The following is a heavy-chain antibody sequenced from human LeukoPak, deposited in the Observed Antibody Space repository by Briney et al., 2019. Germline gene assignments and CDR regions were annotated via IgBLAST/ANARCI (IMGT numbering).Heavy chain of an antibody. V-gene: IGHV3-21*01. CDR3: ARDYSNSNNWFDP. Sequence: PGGSLRLSCAASGFSFSSYTMNWVRQAPGKGLEWVSSIAGSSGYISYADSVKGRFTISRDNAKKSLYLQMTSLTAEDTAVYYCARDYSNSNNWFDPWGQGTLVTVSS. J-gene: IGHJ5*02. D-gene: IGHD4-11*01. CDR1: GFSFSSYT. CDR2: IAGSSGYI.